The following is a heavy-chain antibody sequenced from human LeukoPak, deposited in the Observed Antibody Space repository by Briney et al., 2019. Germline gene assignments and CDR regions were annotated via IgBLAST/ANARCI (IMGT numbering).Heavy chain of an antibody. V-gene: IGHV3-21*01. D-gene: IGHD3-22*01. CDR2: ISSSSSYI. J-gene: IGHJ4*02. CDR3: ARDEYSRGNYNDY. Sequence: GGSLRLSCAASGFTFSSYSMNWVRQAPGKGLEWVSSISSSSSYIYYADSVKGRFTISRDNAKNSLYLQMNSLRAEDTAVYYCARDEYSRGNYNDYCGQGTLVTVSS. CDR1: GFTFSSYS.